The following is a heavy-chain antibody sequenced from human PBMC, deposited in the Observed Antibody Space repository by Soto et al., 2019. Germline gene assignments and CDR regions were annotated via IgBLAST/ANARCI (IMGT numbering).Heavy chain of an antibody. D-gene: IGHD6-13*01. V-gene: IGHV3-66*01. CDR2: IYSGGST. CDR1: GLTVSSNY. J-gene: IGHJ5*02. Sequence: EVQLVESGGGLVQPGGSLRLSCAASGLTVSSNYMSWVRQAPGKGLEWVSVIYSGGSTYYADSVKGRFTISRDNSKNTVFLQMNSLRAEDTAVYYCAREGVAGGTSWFDPWGQGTLVTVSS. CDR3: AREGVAGGTSWFDP.